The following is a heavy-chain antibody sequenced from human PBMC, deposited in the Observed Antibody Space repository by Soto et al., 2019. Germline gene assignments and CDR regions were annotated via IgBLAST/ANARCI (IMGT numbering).Heavy chain of an antibody. J-gene: IGHJ4*02. CDR3: ARGYYYDSSGYYDY. CDR1: GGTFSNDI. V-gene: IGHV1-69*08. Sequence: ASVKVSCKTSGGTFSNDIITWVRQAPGQGLEWMGRIIPLLDTTNYAQKFQDRVTITADKSTSTVYMELSSLRSEDTAVYYCARGYYYDSSGYYDYWGQGTLVTVSS. D-gene: IGHD3-22*01. CDR2: IIPLLDTT.